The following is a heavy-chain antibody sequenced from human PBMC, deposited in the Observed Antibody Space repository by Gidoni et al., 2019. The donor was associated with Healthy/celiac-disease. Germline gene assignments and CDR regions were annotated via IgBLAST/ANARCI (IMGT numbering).Heavy chain of an antibody. J-gene: IGHJ4*02. CDR3: AVLSGYSGYDTNDY. D-gene: IGHD5-12*01. CDR2: KSCYGSNN. Sequence: QVHLVESGEGEVQPGRSLRRSCAASGFTISSNDMHWVRQAPGKGLEWVAVKSCYGSNNYYADSDKVRFTISVDNSNNTLYLQMNSLRAEDTAVYYCAVLSGYSGYDTNDYWGQGTLVTVSS. CDR1: GFTISSND. V-gene: IGHV3-30-3*01.